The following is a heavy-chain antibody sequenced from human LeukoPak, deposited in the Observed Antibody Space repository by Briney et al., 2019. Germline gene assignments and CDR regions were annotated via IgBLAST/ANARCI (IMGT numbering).Heavy chain of an antibody. CDR1: GFTFDDYA. D-gene: IGHD6-19*01. CDR2: ISWDGGST. CDR3: AKDLSGWYSSGFDY. Sequence: GGSLRLSCAASGFTFDDYAMHWVRQAPGKGLEWVSLISWDGGSTYYADSVKGRFTISRDNSKNSLYLQMNSLRAEDTALYYCAKDLSGWYSSGFDYWGQGTLVTVSS. J-gene: IGHJ4*02. V-gene: IGHV3-43D*03.